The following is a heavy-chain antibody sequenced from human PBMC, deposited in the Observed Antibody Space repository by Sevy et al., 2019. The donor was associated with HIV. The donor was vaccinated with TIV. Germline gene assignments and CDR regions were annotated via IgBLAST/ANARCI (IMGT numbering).Heavy chain of an antibody. V-gene: IGHV3-13*01. D-gene: IGHD3-10*01. CDR3: ARGTYYYGSGIGAYYFDY. CDR2: IGTAGDT. J-gene: IGHJ4*02. Sequence: GGSLRLSCAASEFTISDYDMHWVRQATGKGLEWVSAIGTAGDTYYPGSVKGRFTISRENAKNSLYLQMNSLRAGDTAVYYCARGTYYYGSGIGAYYFDYWGQGTLVTVSS. CDR1: EFTISDYD.